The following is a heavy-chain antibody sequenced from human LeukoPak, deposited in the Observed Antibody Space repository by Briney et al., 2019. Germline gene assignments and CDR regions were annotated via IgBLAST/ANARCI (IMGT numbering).Heavy chain of an antibody. CDR3: AKVSVAGYYSYAMDV. CDR2: ITGGRGST. D-gene: IGHD6-13*01. J-gene: IGHJ6*04. CDR1: GSTFINYA. Sequence: GGSLRLSCAASGSTFINYAISWVRQAPGKGLEWVSTITGGRGSTYYADSVKGRFTVSRDNSRNTLSLQMNSLRADDTAIYYCAKVSVAGYYSYAMDVWGKGTTVTVSS. V-gene: IGHV3-23*01.